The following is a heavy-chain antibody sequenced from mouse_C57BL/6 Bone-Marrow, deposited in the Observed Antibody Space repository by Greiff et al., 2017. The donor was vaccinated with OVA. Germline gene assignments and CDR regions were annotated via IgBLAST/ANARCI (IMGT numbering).Heavy chain of an antibody. CDR3: ARSDYKGSSFNYFDY. CDR2: IYPGGGYT. V-gene: IGHV1-63*01. Sequence: QVQLQQSGAELVRPGTSVKMSCKASGYTFTNYWIGWAKQRPGHGLEWIGDIYPGGGYTNYNEKFKGKATLTADKSSSTAYMQFSSLTSEDSAIYYGARSDYKGSSFNYFDYWGQGTTLTVSS. J-gene: IGHJ2*01. D-gene: IGHD1-1*01. CDR1: GYTFTNYW.